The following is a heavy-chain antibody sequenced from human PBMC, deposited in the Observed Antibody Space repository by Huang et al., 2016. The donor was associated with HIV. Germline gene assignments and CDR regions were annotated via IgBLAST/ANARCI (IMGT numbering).Heavy chain of an antibody. D-gene: IGHD3-10*01. J-gene: IGHJ6*02. CDR2: INHSGTS. Sequence: QVQLQQWGAGVLKPSETLSLTCAVYGESFNNYYWSWVRQLPGRRLEWIGEINHSGTSNYNPALKTRVTMSVDPAKKQFALRLASVTAADTAVYYCARVPTPSYYDPWNISPAHEDVYYYNMDVWGQGTTVIVSS. CDR3: ARVPTPSYYDPWNISPAHEDVYYYNMDV. V-gene: IGHV4-34*02. CDR1: GESFNNYY.